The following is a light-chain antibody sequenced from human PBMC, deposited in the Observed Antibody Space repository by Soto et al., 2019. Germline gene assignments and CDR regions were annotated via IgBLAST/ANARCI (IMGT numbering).Light chain of an antibody. J-gene: IGKJ1*01. CDR2: GAS. V-gene: IGKV3-20*01. Sequence: EIVLTQSPGTLSLSPGERATLSCRASQSVSSSYLAWYQQKPGQAPRLLIYGASSRATGIPDRFSGSGSGTDFTLTISRLEPEAFAVYYCQQYGSSRTFGQGTTVEIK. CDR3: QQYGSSRT. CDR1: QSVSSSY.